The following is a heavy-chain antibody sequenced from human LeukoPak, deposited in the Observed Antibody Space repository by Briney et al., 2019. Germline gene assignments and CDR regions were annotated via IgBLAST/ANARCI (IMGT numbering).Heavy chain of an antibody. V-gene: IGHV3-7*01. CDR3: AKTKGDYDFWSGYTPYFFDY. CDR2: IKQDGSEK. J-gene: IGHJ4*02. D-gene: IGHD3-3*01. CDR1: GFTFSSYW. Sequence: GGSLRLSCAASGFTFSSYWMSWVRQAPGKGLEWVANIKQDGSEKYYVDSVRGRFTISRDSARNSLYLQMNSLRAEDTAVYYCAKTKGDYDFWSGYTPYFFDYWGQGTLVTVSS.